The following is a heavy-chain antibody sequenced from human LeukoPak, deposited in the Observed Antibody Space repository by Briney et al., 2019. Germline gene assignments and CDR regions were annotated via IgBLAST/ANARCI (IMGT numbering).Heavy chain of an antibody. CDR2: INTDGSST. Sequence: GLXXXSRINTDGSSTNYADSVKRRFTISRDNAKNTLYLQMNSLRAEDTAVYYCVRPGIAVPGGFDPWGQGTLVTVSS. D-gene: IGHD6-19*01. V-gene: IGHV3-74*01. J-gene: IGHJ5*02. CDR3: VRPGIAVPGGFDP.